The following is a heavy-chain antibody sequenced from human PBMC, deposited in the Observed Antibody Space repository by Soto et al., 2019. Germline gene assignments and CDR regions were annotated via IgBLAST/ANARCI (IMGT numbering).Heavy chain of an antibody. V-gene: IGHV1-46*01. CDR3: ARDYCTNGVCPFYYYYYGMDV. CDR2: INPSGGST. CDR1: GYTFTSYY. D-gene: IGHD2-8*01. Sequence: ASVKVSCKASGYTFTSYYMHWVRQAPGQGLEWMGIINPSGGSTSYAQKLQGRVTMTTDTSTSTAYMELRSLRSDDTAVYYCARDYCTNGVCPFYYYYYGMDVWGQGTTVTVSS. J-gene: IGHJ6*02.